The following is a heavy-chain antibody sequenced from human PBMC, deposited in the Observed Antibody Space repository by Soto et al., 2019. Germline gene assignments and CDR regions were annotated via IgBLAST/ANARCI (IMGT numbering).Heavy chain of an antibody. CDR2: ISYDESNK. D-gene: IGHD6-19*01. CDR3: ARVRHSLYSSGWFDY. J-gene: IGHJ4*02. Sequence: PGGSLRLSGAAAGFTFSSYAIHWVRQAPGKGLEWVSVISYDESNKYYADSVKGRFTISRDNPKKTLYLQMHSLRAEDTAVYYCARVRHSLYSSGWFDYWCPGTMVTVSS. CDR1: GFTFSSYA. V-gene: IGHV3-30-3*01.